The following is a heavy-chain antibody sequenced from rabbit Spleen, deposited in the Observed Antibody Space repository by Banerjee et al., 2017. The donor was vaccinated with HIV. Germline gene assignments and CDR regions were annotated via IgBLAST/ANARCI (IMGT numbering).Heavy chain of an antibody. CDR3: ARDVGTYDYIDGVFNL. V-gene: IGHV1S40*01. Sequence: QSLEESGGDLVKPGASLTLTCTASGFSFSGSDYMCWVRQAPGKGLEWIGCIYTGNGHTHYASWAKGRFTISITSSTTVTLQMTSLTGADTATYFCARDVGTYDYIDGVFNLWGPGTLVTVS. D-gene: IGHD6-1*01. CDR1: GFSFSGSDY. CDR2: IYTGNGHT. J-gene: IGHJ4*01.